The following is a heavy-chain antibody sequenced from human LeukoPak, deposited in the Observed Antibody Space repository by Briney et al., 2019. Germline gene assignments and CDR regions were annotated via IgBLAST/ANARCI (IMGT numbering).Heavy chain of an antibody. D-gene: IGHD1-1*01. CDR1: GASISSNNW. Sequence: SGTLSLTCTVSGASISSNNWWSWVRQSPGKGLEWIEEIYHSGSTNYNPSLKGRVIISVDKSKNHVSLNLTSATAADTAVYYCTRPTPYLKQLNTGPGWFDPWGQGTLVTVSS. CDR2: IYHSGST. V-gene: IGHV4-4*02. J-gene: IGHJ5*02. CDR3: TRPTPYLKQLNTGPGWFDP.